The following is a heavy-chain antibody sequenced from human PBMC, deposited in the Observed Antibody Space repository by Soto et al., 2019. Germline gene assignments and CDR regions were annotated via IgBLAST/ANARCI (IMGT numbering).Heavy chain of an antibody. V-gene: IGHV3-30-3*01. J-gene: IGHJ4*02. CDR2: ISYDGSNK. Sequence: GSLRLSCAASGFTFSSYAMHWVRQAPGKGLEWVAVISYDGSNKYYADSVKGRFTISRDNSKNTLYLQMNSLRAEDTAVYYCARDNDDDYVWGSYRYRAVDYWGQGTLVTVSS. CDR3: ARDNDDDYVWGSYRYRAVDY. D-gene: IGHD3-16*02. CDR1: GFTFSSYA.